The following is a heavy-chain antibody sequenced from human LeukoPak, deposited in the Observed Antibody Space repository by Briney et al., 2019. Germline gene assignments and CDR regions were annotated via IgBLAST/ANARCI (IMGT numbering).Heavy chain of an antibody. CDR2: ISSSSSYI. D-gene: IGHD6-19*01. CDR1: GFTFSSYS. CDR3: AREGIDSSGWYDY. V-gene: IGHV3-21*01. J-gene: IGHJ4*02. Sequence: GGSLRLSCAASGFTFSSYSMNWVRQAPGKGLEWVSSISSSSSYIYYADSVKGRFTISRDNAKNSLYLQMNGLRAEDTAVYYCAREGIDSSGWYDYWGQGTLVTVSS.